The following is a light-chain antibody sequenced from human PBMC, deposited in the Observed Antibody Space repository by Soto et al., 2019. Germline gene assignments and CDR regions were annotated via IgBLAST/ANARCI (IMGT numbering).Light chain of an antibody. CDR2: DAS. Sequence: DIQMTQSPSTLSASVGDRVTITCRASQSISTRLAWYQQKPGKAPKLLIYDASSLESGDPSRFSGSASGTEFTLTISSLQPDDFATYYCQQYNSYSTFGQGTKVDIK. J-gene: IGKJ1*01. CDR3: QQYNSYST. CDR1: QSISTR. V-gene: IGKV1-5*01.